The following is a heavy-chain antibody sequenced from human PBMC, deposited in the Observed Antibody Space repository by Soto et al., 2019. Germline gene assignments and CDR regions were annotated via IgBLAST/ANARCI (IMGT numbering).Heavy chain of an antibody. V-gene: IGHV4-59*08. J-gene: IGHJ4*02. CDR2: IFYTGST. CDR1: DGSISSYY. CDR3: ARHYPIGNNWNYFDY. Sequence: PSETLSLTCTVSDGSISSYYWGWIRQPPGKGLEWIGYIFYTGSTNYNPSLKSRVTISVDTSKNQFSLKLSSVTAADTVVYYCARHYPIGNNWNYFDYWGQGTLVTVSS. D-gene: IGHD1-1*01.